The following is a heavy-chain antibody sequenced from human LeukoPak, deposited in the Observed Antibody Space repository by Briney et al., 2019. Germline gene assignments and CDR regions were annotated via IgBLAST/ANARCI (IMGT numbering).Heavy chain of an antibody. V-gene: IGHV1-8*01. Sequence: ASVKVSCKASGYTFTSYDINWVRQAAGHGLEWMGWMNPNSGNTGYAQKFQGRVTMTRNTSISTAYMELSSLRSEDTAVYYCARAPYYYDNVDYWGQGTLVTVSS. J-gene: IGHJ4*02. CDR3: ARAPYYYDNVDY. D-gene: IGHD3-22*01. CDR2: MNPNSGNT. CDR1: GYTFTSYD.